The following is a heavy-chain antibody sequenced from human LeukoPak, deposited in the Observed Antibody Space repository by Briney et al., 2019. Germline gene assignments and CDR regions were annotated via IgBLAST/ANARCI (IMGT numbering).Heavy chain of an antibody. CDR2: ISGSGFST. CDR1: EFTFSSYA. CDR3: AKTAGYSSSWYLVY. V-gene: IGHV3-23*01. J-gene: IGHJ4*02. Sequence: PGGSLRLSCAASEFTFSSYAMSWVRQAPGKGLEWVSAISGSGFSTYYADSVKGRFTISRDNSKNTLYLQMNSLRAEDTAVYYCAKTAGYSSSWYLVYWGQGTLVTVSS. D-gene: IGHD6-13*01.